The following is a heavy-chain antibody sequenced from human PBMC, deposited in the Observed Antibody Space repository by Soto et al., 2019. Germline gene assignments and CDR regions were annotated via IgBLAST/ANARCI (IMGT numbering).Heavy chain of an antibody. CDR3: ARGLYNPFDY. CDR2: ISAYNGNT. J-gene: IGHJ4*02. D-gene: IGHD1-20*01. CDR1: GYTFTSYG. V-gene: IGHV1-18*01. Sequence: ASVKVSCKASGYTFTSYGISWVRQAPGQGLEWMGWISAYNGNTKYAQKYQGRVTMTRDTSASTAYMELSSLRSEDTAVYYCARGLYNPFDYWGQGTLVTVSS.